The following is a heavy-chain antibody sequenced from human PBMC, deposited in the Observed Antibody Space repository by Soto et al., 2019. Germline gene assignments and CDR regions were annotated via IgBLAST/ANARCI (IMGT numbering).Heavy chain of an antibody. D-gene: IGHD2-21*01. J-gene: IGHJ4*02. CDR2: IWFDENIK. CDR1: GFDFSGCG. Sequence: QVQLVESGGGVVQPGRSLRVSCAASGFDFSGCGMLWVRQAPGKGLEWLAAIWFDENIKYYADSVKGRFTISRDSSKRTLYLQMNSLRVEDTAVYYCARDHRDGYSDYWGLGTLVTVSS. CDR3: ARDHRDGYSDY. V-gene: IGHV3-33*01.